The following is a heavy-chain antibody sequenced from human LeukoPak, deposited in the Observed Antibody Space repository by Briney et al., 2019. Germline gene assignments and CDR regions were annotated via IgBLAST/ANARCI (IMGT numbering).Heavy chain of an antibody. Sequence: ASVKVSCKASGYTFTGYYMHWVRQAPGQRLEWMGWINAGNDNTKYSQEFQGRVTITRDTSASTAYMELSSLRSEDMAVYYCARGRPYYYDSSSYYIDAFDIWGQVTMVTVSS. V-gene: IGHV1-3*03. CDR2: INAGNDNT. CDR3: ARGRPYYYDSSSYYIDAFDI. CDR1: GYTFTGYY. J-gene: IGHJ3*02. D-gene: IGHD3-22*01.